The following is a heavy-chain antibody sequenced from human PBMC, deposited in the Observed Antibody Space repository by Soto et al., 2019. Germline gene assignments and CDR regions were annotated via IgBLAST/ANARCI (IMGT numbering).Heavy chain of an antibody. Sequence: EVQLVESGGGLVQPGGSLRLSCAGSGFTFSSYWMSWVRQAPGKGLEWVANIKQDGSEKYYVDSVKGRFTISRDNAKNSLYLQMNSLRAEDTAVYYCARDLWHFDWFGGPYAFDIWGQGTMVTVSS. J-gene: IGHJ3*02. CDR2: IKQDGSEK. V-gene: IGHV3-7*01. D-gene: IGHD3-9*01. CDR1: GFTFSSYW. CDR3: ARDLWHFDWFGGPYAFDI.